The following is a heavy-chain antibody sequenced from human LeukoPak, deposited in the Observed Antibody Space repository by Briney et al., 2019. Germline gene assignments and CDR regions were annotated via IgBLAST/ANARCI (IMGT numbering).Heavy chain of an antibody. D-gene: IGHD5-12*01. CDR1: GGSFSGYY. Sequence: PSETLSLTCAVYGGSFSGYYWSWIRQPPGKGLEWIGEINHSGSTNYNPSLKSRVTISVDTSKDQFSLKLSSVTAADTAVYYCARGTGGYSGYETFDYWGQGTLVTVSS. J-gene: IGHJ4*02. CDR3: ARGTGGYSGYETFDY. CDR2: INHSGST. V-gene: IGHV4-34*01.